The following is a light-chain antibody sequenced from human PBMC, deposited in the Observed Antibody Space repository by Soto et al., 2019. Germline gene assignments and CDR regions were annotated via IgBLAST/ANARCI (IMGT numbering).Light chain of an antibody. Sequence: QSALTQPASVSGSPGQSITISCTGTSSDVGDYNYVSWYQHSPGKVPKLIIYEVTNRPSGVSNRFSGSKSGNTASLTISGLQAEDEADYYCQSYDSSLSGVVFGGGTKLTVL. CDR2: EVT. CDR3: QSYDSSLSGVV. J-gene: IGLJ2*01. V-gene: IGLV2-14*01. CDR1: SSDVGDYNY.